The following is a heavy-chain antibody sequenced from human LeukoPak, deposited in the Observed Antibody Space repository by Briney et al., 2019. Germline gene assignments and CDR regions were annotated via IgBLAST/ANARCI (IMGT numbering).Heavy chain of an antibody. D-gene: IGHD5-12*01. CDR2: IKSKTDGGTT. CDR1: GGSISSYY. Sequence: ETLSLTCTVSGGSISSYYWSWIRQPPGKGLEWVGRIKSKTDGGTTDYAAPVKGRFTISRDDSKNTLYLQMNSLKTEDTAVYYCTTDQLSGYDSGSWGQGTLVTVSS. J-gene: IGHJ5*02. CDR3: TTDQLSGYDSGS. V-gene: IGHV3-15*01.